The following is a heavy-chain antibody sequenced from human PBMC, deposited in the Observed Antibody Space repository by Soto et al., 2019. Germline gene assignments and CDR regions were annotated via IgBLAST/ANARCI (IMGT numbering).Heavy chain of an antibody. Sequence: SETLSLTCTVSGGSISSGGYYWNWIRQHPGKGLEWIGYIYYSGTTYYNPSLKSRVTISVDTSKNQFSLKLSSVTAADTAVYYCARRATVTKAFDIWGQGTMVTVSS. D-gene: IGHD4-17*01. CDR2: IYYSGTT. V-gene: IGHV4-31*03. CDR1: GGSISSGGYY. J-gene: IGHJ3*02. CDR3: ARRATVTKAFDI.